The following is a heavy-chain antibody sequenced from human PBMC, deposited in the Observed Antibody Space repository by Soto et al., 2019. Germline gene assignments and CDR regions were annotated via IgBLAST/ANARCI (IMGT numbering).Heavy chain of an antibody. V-gene: IGHV4-59*01. CDR1: GVSITPYY. J-gene: IGHJ4*02. Sequence: QVQLQDSGPGLVKPSETLSLTCTVSGVSITPYYWTWIRHPPGKGLEWIGYVYHTGNTYYNPSLKSRVTISLDTSKNQVSLRLKSVTAADTAVYYCAREQYNWKLWGQGTLVTVSS. D-gene: IGHD1-20*01. CDR3: AREQYNWKL. CDR2: VYHTGNT.